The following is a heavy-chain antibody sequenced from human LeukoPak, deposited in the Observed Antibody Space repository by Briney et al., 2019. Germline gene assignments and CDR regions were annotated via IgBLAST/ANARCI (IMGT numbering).Heavy chain of an antibody. Sequence: GASVKVSCKASGYTFTVYYIHWLRQAPGQGLEWMGWIIPNSGGTKYAQKFQDRVTMTRDTSISTAYMELSSLTYDDTAVYYCASRLFGESDDAFDIWGQGTMVTVSS. D-gene: IGHD3-10*02. CDR2: IIPNSGGT. V-gene: IGHV1-2*02. CDR1: GYTFTVYY. J-gene: IGHJ3*02. CDR3: ASRLFGESDDAFDI.